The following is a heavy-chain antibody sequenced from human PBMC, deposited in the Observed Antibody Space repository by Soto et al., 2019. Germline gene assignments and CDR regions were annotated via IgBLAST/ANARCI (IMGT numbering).Heavy chain of an antibody. CDR2: IYPLRSDV. CDR1: GYTFSDHW. V-gene: IGHV5-51*01. D-gene: IGHD5-12*01. Sequence: GESLKISCRGSGYTFSDHWIGWGRQMPGKAPEWMGIIYPLRSDVRYSPSFRGQVTISADKSITTAYLQWSGLKASDTAIYYCARLLYSADSDSTRPFDFWGQGTLVTVSS. CDR3: ARLLYSADSDSTRPFDF. J-gene: IGHJ4*02.